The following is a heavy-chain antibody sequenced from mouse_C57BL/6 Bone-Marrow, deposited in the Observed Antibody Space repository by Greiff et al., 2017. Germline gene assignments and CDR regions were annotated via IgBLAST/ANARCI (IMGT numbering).Heavy chain of an antibody. CDR3: ARSRSFYYDYDPFDY. CDR2: IYPRSGNT. V-gene: IGHV1-81*01. Sequence: LQESGAELARPGASVKLSCKASGYTFTSYGISWVKQRTGQGLEWIGEIYPRSGNTYYNEKFKGKATLTADKSSSTAYMELRSLTSEDSAVYFCARSRSFYYDYDPFDYWGQGTTLTVSS. D-gene: IGHD2-4*01. CDR1: GYTFTSYG. J-gene: IGHJ2*01.